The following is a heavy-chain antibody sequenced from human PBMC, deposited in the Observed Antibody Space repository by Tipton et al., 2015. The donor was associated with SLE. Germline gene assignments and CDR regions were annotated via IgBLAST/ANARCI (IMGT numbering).Heavy chain of an antibody. J-gene: IGHJ2*01. CDR1: GFTFGDYT. CDR2: ISWDGGST. CDR3: AKDISYGEDDWYFDL. V-gene: IGHV3-43*01. Sequence: SLRLSCAASGFTFGDYTMHWVRQAPGKGLEWVSLISWDGGSTYYADSVKGRFTISRDNSKNSLYLQMNSLRTEDTALYYCAKDISYGEDDWYFDLWGRGTLVTVSS. D-gene: IGHD4-17*01.